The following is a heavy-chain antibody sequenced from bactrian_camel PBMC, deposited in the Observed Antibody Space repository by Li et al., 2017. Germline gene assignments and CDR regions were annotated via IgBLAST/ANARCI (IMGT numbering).Heavy chain of an antibody. Sequence: DVQLVESGGGSVQAGGSLRLSCPVSVSSANDYCLGWFRQASGKEREWVGSLDSDGRINYADSVKGRFTISKDNRKNILYLQMNSLTPGDTAMYYCTARYEFGLGACRGVGGLGFWGQGTQVTVS. CDR3: TARYEFGLGACRGVGGLGF. V-gene: IGHV3S10*01. CDR1: VSSANDYC. J-gene: IGHJ6*01. CDR2: LDSDGRI. D-gene: IGHD1*01.